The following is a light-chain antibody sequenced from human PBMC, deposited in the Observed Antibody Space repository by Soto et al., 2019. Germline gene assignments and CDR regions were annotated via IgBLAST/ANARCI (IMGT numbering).Light chain of an antibody. CDR2: DAS. Sequence: EIVCSKSPATLSLSPGEGATLSCRASQSVSSYLAWYQQKPGQAPRLLIYDASNRATGIPARFSGSGSGTDFTLTISSLQSVDFAVYYCHQYNLLWTFGQGTKVDI. J-gene: IGKJ1*01. CDR1: QSVSSY. CDR3: HQYNLLWT. V-gene: IGKV3-11*01.